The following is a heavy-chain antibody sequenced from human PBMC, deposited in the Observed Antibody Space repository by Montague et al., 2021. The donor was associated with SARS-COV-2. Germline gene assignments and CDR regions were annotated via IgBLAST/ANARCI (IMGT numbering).Heavy chain of an antibody. CDR2: IFHSGST. D-gene: IGHD3-10*01. J-gene: IGHJ5*02. V-gene: IGHV4-4*02. CDR1: GGSISSDNW. CDR3: ERRITMVRGVTKRNNWFDP. Sequence: SETLSLTCAVSGGSISSDNWWSWVRQSPGKGLEWIGEIFHSGSTNYNPSLKSRVTMSVDKSKNDFSLKLSPVTAADTAMYYCERRITMVRGVTKRNNWFDPWGRGILVTVSS.